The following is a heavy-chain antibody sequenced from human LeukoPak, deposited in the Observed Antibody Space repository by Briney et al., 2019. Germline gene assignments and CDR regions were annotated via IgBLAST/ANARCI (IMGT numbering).Heavy chain of an antibody. Sequence: ASVKVSCKASGYIFTCYYMHWVRQAPGQGLEWMGIINPSGGSTSYAQKFQGRVTMTRDMSTSTVYMELSSLRSEDTAVYYCARESRGYSGYDSAPDAFDIWXXXTXVT. J-gene: IGHJ3*02. D-gene: IGHD5-12*01. CDR2: INPSGGST. V-gene: IGHV1-46*01. CDR3: ARESRGYSGYDSAPDAFDI. CDR1: GYIFTCYY.